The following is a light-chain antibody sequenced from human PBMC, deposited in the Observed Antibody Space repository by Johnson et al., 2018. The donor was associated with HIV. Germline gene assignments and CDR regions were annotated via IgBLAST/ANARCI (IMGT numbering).Light chain of an antibody. CDR3: GTWDSSLGALV. V-gene: IGLV1-51*01. Sequence: QSILTQPPSVSAAPGQKVTISCSGSTSNIGKSYVSWYQQLPGTAPKLLIYDNNRRPSGTPDRFSGSKSGTSATLTITGLQTGDEADYYCGTWDSSLGALVFGTGTKVTVL. CDR1: TSNIGKSY. CDR2: DNN. J-gene: IGLJ1*01.